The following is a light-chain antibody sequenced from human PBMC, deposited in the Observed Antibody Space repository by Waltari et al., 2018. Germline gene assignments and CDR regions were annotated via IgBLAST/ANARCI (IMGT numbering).Light chain of an antibody. CDR2: DTS. V-gene: IGKV3-11*01. CDR3: QQRRNWPLT. CDR1: QSLSNY. Sequence: DIVLTQSPATLSLSPGERATLSCRASQSLSNYLAWYQQQPGQAPRLLIYDTSNRATGIPARFSGSGFGTDFTLTISSLEPEDFAVYYCQQRRNWPLTFGGGTKVEIK. J-gene: IGKJ4*01.